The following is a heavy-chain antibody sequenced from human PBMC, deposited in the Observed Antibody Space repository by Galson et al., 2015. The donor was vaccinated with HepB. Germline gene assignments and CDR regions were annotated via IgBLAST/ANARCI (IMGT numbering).Heavy chain of an antibody. Sequence: SVKVSCKASGYTFTSYAMHWVRQAPGQRLEWMGWINAGNGNTKYSQKFQGRVTITRDTSASTAYMELSSLRSEDTAVYYCARANPPVRLGVVVPAAIGSVSWFDPWGQGTMVTVSS. V-gene: IGHV1-3*01. J-gene: IGHJ3*01. CDR2: INAGNGNT. D-gene: IGHD2-2*01. CDR3: ARANPPVRLGVVVPAAIGSVSWFDP. CDR1: GYTFTSYA.